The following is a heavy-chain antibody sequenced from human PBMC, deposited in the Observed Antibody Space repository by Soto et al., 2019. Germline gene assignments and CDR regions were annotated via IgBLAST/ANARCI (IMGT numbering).Heavy chain of an antibody. J-gene: IGHJ4*02. Sequence: GGFLRLSCAASGFTFSIYTMNWVRQAPGKGLEWVSSIDSGSTSIYYADSMKGRFTISRDNAKNSLYLQMNSLRAEDTAVYYCASARVVTTSPDNYWGQGTLVTVSS. CDR1: GFTFSIYT. CDR2: IDSGSTSI. V-gene: IGHV3-21*01. CDR3: ASARVVTTSPDNY. D-gene: IGHD2-21*02.